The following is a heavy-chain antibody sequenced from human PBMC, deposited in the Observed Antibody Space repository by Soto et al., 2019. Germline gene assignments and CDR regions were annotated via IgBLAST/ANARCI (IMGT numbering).Heavy chain of an antibody. CDR2: INPNSGGT. J-gene: IGHJ6*02. CDR3: ARGYDFWSGYYTPRPNYYYYGMDV. D-gene: IGHD3-3*01. V-gene: IGHV1-2*04. Sequence: ASVKVSCKASGYTFTGYYMHWVRQAPGQGLEWMGWINPNSGGTNYAQKFQGWVTMTRDTSISTAYMELSRLRSDDTAVYYCARGYDFWSGYYTPRPNYYYYGMDVWGQGTTVTVSS. CDR1: GYTFTGYY.